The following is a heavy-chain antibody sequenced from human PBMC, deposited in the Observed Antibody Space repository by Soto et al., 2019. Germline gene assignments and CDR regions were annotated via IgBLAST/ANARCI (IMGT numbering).Heavy chain of an antibody. D-gene: IGHD2-15*01. Sequence: PLGSLRLSCAASGFTFSSYAMSWVRQAPGKGLEWVSAISGSGGSTYYADSVKGRFTISRDNSKNTLYLQMNSLRAEDTAVYYCAKDLVVYSTAMDVWGQGTTVTVSS. J-gene: IGHJ6*02. CDR1: GFTFSSYA. V-gene: IGHV3-23*01. CDR2: ISGSGGST. CDR3: AKDLVVYSTAMDV.